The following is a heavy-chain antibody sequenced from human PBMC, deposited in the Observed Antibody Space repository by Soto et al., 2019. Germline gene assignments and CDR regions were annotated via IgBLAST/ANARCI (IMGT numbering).Heavy chain of an antibody. V-gene: IGHV4-28*01. Sequence: SETLSLTCAVSGYSISSSNWWGWIRQPPGKGLEWIGYIYYSGTTYYNPSLKSRVTMSVDTSKNQFSLKLSSVTAADTAVYYCARRGGSGWFFDYWGQGILVTVSS. D-gene: IGHD6-19*01. CDR2: IYYSGTT. J-gene: IGHJ4*02. CDR1: GYSISSSNW. CDR3: ARRGGSGWFFDY.